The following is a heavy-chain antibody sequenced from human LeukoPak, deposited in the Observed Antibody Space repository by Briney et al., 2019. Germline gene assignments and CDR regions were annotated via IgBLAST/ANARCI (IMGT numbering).Heavy chain of an antibody. J-gene: IGHJ4*02. D-gene: IGHD3-9*01. Sequence: GASVKVSCKASGYTFTSYGISWVRQAPGQGLEWMVWISAYNGNTNYAQKLQGRVTMTTDTSTSTAYMELRSLRSDDTAVYYRAKTAYDILTLAPDPANDYWGQGTLVTVSS. CDR1: GYTFTSYG. V-gene: IGHV1-18*01. CDR3: AKTAYDILTLAPDPANDY. CDR2: ISAYNGNT.